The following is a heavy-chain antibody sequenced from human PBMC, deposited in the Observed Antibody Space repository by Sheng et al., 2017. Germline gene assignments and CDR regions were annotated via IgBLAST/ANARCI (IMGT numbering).Heavy chain of an antibody. V-gene: IGHV4-39*07. J-gene: IGHJ3*02. CDR3: ARDRRDGYNYGLGAFDI. Sequence: QLQLQESGPGLVKPSETLSLTCTVSGGSISSSSYYWGWIRQPPGKGLEWIGSIYYSGSTYYNPSLKSRVTISVDTSKNQFSLKLSSVTAADTAVYYCARDRRDGYNYGLGAFDIWGQGTMVTVSS. D-gene: IGHD5-12*01. CDR2: IYYSGST. CDR1: GGSISSSSYY.